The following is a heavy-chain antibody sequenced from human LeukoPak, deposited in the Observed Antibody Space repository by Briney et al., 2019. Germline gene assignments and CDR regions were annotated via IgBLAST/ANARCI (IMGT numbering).Heavy chain of an antibody. J-gene: IGHJ4*02. CDR3: ARGRLPKYYFDS. CDR1: GFTFNIYT. Sequence: GESLRLSCAASGFTFNIYTMYWVRQAPGKGLEWVSGIRHSDGNTYYADSVKGGFTVSRDSSKSTVYLQMNSLRVEDTAVYYYARGRLPKYYFDSWGQGTLVTVSS. CDR2: IRHSDGNT. V-gene: IGHV3-23*01. D-gene: IGHD4-11*01.